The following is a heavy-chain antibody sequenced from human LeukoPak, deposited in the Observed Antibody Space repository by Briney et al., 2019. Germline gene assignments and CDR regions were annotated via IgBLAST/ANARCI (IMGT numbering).Heavy chain of an antibody. Sequence: ASVKVSCKASGYTFTSYDINWVRQATGQGLEWMGWMNPNSGNTGYAQKFQGRVTMTRNTSISTAYMELSSLRSEDTAVYYCARVWGAFYYYGMDVWGQGTTVTVSS. CDR3: ARVWGAFYYYGMDV. CDR2: MNPNSGNT. D-gene: IGHD1-26*01. J-gene: IGHJ6*02. V-gene: IGHV1-8*01. CDR1: GYTFTSYD.